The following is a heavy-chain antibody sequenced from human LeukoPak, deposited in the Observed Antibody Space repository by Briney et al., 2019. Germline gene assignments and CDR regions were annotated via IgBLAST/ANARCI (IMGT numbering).Heavy chain of an antibody. CDR1: GFSFKNVW. CDR2: IKSKTHGGTT. J-gene: IGHJ4*02. V-gene: IGHV3-15*01. CDR3: TTWNYDILTGYSI. Sequence: GGSLRLSCAASGFSFKNVWMSWVRQAPGKGLEWVGRIKSKTHGGTTDYAAAVKGRFTISRDDSKSTLYLQMNSLKTEDTALYYCTTWNYDILTGYSIWGQGTLVSVSS. D-gene: IGHD3-9*01.